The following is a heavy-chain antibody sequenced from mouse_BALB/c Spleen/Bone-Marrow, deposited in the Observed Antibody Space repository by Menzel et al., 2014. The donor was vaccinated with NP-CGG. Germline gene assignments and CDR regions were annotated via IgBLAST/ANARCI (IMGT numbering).Heavy chain of an antibody. V-gene: IGHV1-67*01. CDR2: ISTYSGNT. CDR1: GYTFTAYA. Sequence: QVQLKESGPELVRPGGSVKLSCKGFGYTFTAYAMPWGKQSHAKSLEGIGLISTYSGNTHYNQNLKGKATMTVDKSSSTAYMELARLTSEDSAIYYCARNFYGSSYFDYWGQGTTLTVSS. J-gene: IGHJ2*01. CDR3: ARNFYGSSYFDY. D-gene: IGHD1-1*01.